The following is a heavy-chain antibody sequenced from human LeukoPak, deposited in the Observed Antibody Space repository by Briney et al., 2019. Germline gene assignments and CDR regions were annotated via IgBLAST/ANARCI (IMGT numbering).Heavy chain of an antibody. V-gene: IGHV4-39*07. J-gene: IGHJ4*02. CDR2: IYYSGNS. Sequence: SETLSLTCTVSGGSISSDHYYWGWIRQPPGKGLEWIGSIYYSGNSYYNPSLKSRVTISVDKSKNQFSLKLSSVTAADTAVYYCARDSSDATDYWGQGTLVTVSS. CDR3: ARDSSDATDY. CDR1: GGSISSDHYY. D-gene: IGHD2-21*02.